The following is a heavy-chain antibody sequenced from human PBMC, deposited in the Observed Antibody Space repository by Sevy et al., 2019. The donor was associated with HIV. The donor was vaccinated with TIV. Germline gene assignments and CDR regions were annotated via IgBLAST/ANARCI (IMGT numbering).Heavy chain of an antibody. CDR2: LYPGGST. J-gene: IGHJ4*02. V-gene: IGHV3-53*01. CDR1: GFTVSSNY. D-gene: IGHD3-10*01. Sequence: GGSLRLSCAASGFTVSSNYISWVRQAPGKGLEWVSLLYPGGSTFYPDSVKGRITISRDNSKNTLYLQMNSRRDEDTAVYYGVVRGVDAGGPFDYWGQGALVTVSS. CDR3: VVRGVDAGGPFDY.